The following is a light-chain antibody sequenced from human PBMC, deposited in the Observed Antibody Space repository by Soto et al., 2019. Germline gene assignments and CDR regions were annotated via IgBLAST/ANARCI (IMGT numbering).Light chain of an antibody. CDR3: SSYTSSSIYV. CDR1: SIDVGGYNL. J-gene: IGLJ1*01. V-gene: IGLV2-23*01. Sequence: QSVLTQPASVSGSPGQSITVSCAGTSIDVGGYNLVSWYQQHPGKAPKLIIYEGTERPSGISPRFSGSKSGNTASLTISGLQAEDEADYYCSSYTSSSIYVFXSGTKVTVL. CDR2: EGT.